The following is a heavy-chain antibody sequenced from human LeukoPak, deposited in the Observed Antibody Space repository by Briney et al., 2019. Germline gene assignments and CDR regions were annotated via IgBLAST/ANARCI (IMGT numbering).Heavy chain of an antibody. CDR2: ISYDGSNK. D-gene: IGHD2-15*01. CDR3: ARARVAVDY. V-gene: IGHV3-30-3*01. J-gene: IGHJ4*02. CDR1: GFTFSSYA. Sequence: GGSLRLCCAASGFTFSSYAMHWVRQASGKGLEWVAVISYDGSNKYYADSVKGRFTISRDNSKNTLYLQMNSLRAEDTAVYYCARARVAVDYWGQGTLVTVSS.